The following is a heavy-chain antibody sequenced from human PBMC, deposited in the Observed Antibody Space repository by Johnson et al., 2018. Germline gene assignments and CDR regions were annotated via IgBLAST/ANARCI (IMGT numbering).Heavy chain of an antibody. CDR1: GGSINSYY. V-gene: IGHV4-39*01. J-gene: IGHJ3*02. Sequence: QVQLQESGPRLVKPSETLSLTCTVSGGSINSYYWGWIRQPPGKGLEWIGSIYYSGSTYYNPSLKSRVTISVDTSKNQFSLKLSSVTAADTAVYYCARARGSSIDAFDIWGQGTMVTVSS. CDR2: IYYSGST. CDR3: ARARGSSIDAFDI. D-gene: IGHD1-26*01.